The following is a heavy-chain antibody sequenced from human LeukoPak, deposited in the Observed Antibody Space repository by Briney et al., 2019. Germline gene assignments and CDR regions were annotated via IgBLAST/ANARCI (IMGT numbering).Heavy chain of an antibody. J-gene: IGHJ4*02. V-gene: IGHV4-34*01. CDR3: ARTPSLIAASPYYFDY. Sequence: PSETLSLTCAVYGGSFSGYYWSWIRQPPGKGLEWIGEINHSGSTNYNPSLKSRVTISVDTSKNQFSLKLSSVTAADTAVYYCARTPSLIAASPYYFDYWGRGTLVTVSS. CDR1: GGSFSGYY. CDR2: INHSGST. D-gene: IGHD6-13*01.